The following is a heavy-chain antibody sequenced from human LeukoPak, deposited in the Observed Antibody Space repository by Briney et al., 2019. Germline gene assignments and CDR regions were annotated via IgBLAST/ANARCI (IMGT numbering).Heavy chain of an antibody. CDR2: ISYDGSNK. D-gene: IGHD5-12*01. V-gene: IGHV3-30-3*01. CDR3: ARERAATSGMDV. Sequence: GGPLRLSCAASGFTFSSYAMHWVRQAPGKGLEWVAVISYDGSNKYYADAVKGRFTISRDNSKNTLYLQMNSLRAEDTAVYYCARERAATSGMDVWGQGTTVTVSS. CDR1: GFTFSSYA. J-gene: IGHJ6*02.